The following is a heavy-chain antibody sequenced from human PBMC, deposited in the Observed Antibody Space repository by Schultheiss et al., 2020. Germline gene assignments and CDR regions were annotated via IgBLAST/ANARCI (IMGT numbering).Heavy chain of an antibody. V-gene: IGHV1-69*05. D-gene: IGHD3-10*01. CDR1: GGTFSSYA. J-gene: IGHJ4*02. CDR2: IIPIFGTA. CDR3: ARDRDYYGSGSYPF. Sequence: SVKVSCKASGGTFSSYAISWVRQAPGQGLEWMGGIIPIFGTANYAQKFQGRVTMTTDTSTSSAYMELRSLRSDDTAVYYCARDRDYYGSGSYPFWGQGTLVTVSS.